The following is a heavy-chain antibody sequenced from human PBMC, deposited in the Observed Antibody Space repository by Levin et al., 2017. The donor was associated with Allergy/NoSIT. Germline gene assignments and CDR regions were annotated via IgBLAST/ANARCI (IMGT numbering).Heavy chain of an antibody. V-gene: IGHV4-34*01. CDR2: INHSGGT. CDR1: GGSFSGHY. D-gene: IGHD2-21*02. CDR3: ARRYCGGDCYLDY. J-gene: IGHJ4*02. Sequence: PSETLSLTCAVYGGSFSGHYWSWIRQPPGKGLEWIGEINHSGGTNYNPSLKSRVTISVDTSKNQFSLKLSSVTAADTAVYYCARRYCGGDCYLDYWGQGTLVTVSS.